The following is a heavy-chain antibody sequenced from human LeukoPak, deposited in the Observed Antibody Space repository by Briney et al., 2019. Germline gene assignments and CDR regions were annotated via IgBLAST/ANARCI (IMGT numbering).Heavy chain of an antibody. J-gene: IGHJ4*02. CDR2: GYYSGTT. Sequence: SETLSLTCTVSGGSISSSSHYWGWIRQPPGKGLEWLGSGYYSGTTYYNPSLKSRVTISVDTSKNQFSLNLSSVTAADTAVYYCSGGYRYYFDCWGQGTLVTVSS. V-gene: IGHV4-39*01. CDR1: GGSISSSSHY. CDR3: SGGYRYYFDC. D-gene: IGHD3-22*01.